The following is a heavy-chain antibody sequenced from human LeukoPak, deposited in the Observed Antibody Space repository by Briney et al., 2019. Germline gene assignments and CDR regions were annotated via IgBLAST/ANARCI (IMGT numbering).Heavy chain of an antibody. Sequence: SGGSLRLSCAASGFTFYDYAMHWVRQAPGKGLEWVSGISWNSGSIGYADSVKGRFTISRDNSKNTLYLQMNSLRAEDTAVYYCARRGSSGSSSKGWFNPWGQGTLVTVSS. J-gene: IGHJ5*02. CDR2: ISWNSGSI. D-gene: IGHD1-26*01. CDR3: ARRGSSGSSSKGWFNP. V-gene: IGHV3-9*01. CDR1: GFTFYDYA.